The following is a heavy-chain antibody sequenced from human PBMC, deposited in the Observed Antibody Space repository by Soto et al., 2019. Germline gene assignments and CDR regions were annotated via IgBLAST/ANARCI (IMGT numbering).Heavy chain of an antibody. CDR3: ARAPIGYSSGWIQN. V-gene: IGHV4-4*02. CDR2: IYHSGST. Sequence: SETLSLTCAVSGGSISSSNWWSWVRQPPGKGLEWIGEIYHSGSTNYNPSLKSRVTISVDKSKNQFSLKLSSVTAADTAVYYCARAPIGYSSGWIQNWGQGTLVTVSS. J-gene: IGHJ4*02. CDR1: GGSISSSNW. D-gene: IGHD6-19*01.